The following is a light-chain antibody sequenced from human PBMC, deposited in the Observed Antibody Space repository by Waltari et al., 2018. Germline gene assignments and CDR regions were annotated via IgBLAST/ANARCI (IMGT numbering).Light chain of an antibody. CDR2: DAA. J-gene: IGKJ1*01. Sequence: DIQLTQSPSSLSASVGDRVTITCRASQIITNYLNWYQKKPGKAPQLLIYDAASLQSGVPSRFSGSGSGTDFTLSINGLQPEDFAIYFCQQTYTSPQNFGQGTRV. CDR1: QIITNY. V-gene: IGKV1-39*01. CDR3: QQTYTSPQN.